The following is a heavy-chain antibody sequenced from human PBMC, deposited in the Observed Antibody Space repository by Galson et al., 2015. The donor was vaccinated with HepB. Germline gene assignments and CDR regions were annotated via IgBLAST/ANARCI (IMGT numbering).Heavy chain of an antibody. V-gene: IGHV3-30-3*01. CDR2: ISFDGSNK. CDR1: GFTFRNYT. Sequence: SLRLSCAASGFTFRNYTMQWVRQGPGKGLEWVAVISFDGSNKYYIDSVQGRFTISRDNSENTLYLQMNSLRAEDTAVYYCARAGESSGWYFDHWGQGAQVTVSP. J-gene: IGHJ4*02. CDR3: ARAGESSGWYFDH. D-gene: IGHD6-19*01.